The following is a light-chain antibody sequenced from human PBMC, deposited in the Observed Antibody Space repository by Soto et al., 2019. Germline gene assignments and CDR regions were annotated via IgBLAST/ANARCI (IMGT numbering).Light chain of an antibody. CDR1: QSIGSW. V-gene: IGKV1-5*01. Sequence: DIQMTQSPSTLSASIGDRVTITCRASQSIGSWLAWDQQKPGKAPKFLIYDASSLEAGVPSRFSGSGSRTEFTLTISSLQPDDFATYYCQQYDSYSPTFGQGTKVEIK. J-gene: IGKJ1*01. CDR3: QQYDSYSPT. CDR2: DAS.